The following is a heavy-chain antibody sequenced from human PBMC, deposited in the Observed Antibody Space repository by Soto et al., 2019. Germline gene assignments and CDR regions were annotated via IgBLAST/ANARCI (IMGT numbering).Heavy chain of an antibody. CDR1: GFTLSDYY. CDR3: ARGRYALDY. CDR2: ISGSGNTI. V-gene: IGHV3-11*01. D-gene: IGHD3-16*01. J-gene: IGHJ4*02. Sequence: QVQLVESGGGLVKPGGSLRLSCVASGFTLSDYYMSWIRQAPGKGPEWVSHISGSGNTIDYADSVKGRFTISRDNAKNSLHLQMNSLRDDDTAVFYCARGRYALDYWGQGTRATVSS.